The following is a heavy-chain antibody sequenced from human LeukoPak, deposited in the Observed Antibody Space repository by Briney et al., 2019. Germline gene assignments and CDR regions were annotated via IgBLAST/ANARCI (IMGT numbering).Heavy chain of an antibody. J-gene: IGHJ4*02. CDR2: IYYSGST. D-gene: IGHD6-13*01. CDR3: ARDRYSRSCVDY. V-gene: IGHV4-61*01. CDR1: GGSVSSGSYY. Sequence: SETLSLTCTVSGGSVSSGSYYWRWIRQPPGKGLEWIGYIYYSGSTYYNPSLKSRVTISVDTSTNQFSLKLSSVTAADTAVYYCARDRYSRSCVDYWGQGTLVTASS.